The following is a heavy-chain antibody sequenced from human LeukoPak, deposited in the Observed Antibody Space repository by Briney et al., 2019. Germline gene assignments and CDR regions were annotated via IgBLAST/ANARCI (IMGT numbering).Heavy chain of an antibody. D-gene: IGHD6-13*01. CDR1: GFIVSSHF. V-gene: IGHV3-23*01. CDR2: ISGSGGST. CDR3: AKRRIRQIAAAGLDY. Sequence: GGSLRLSCAASGFIVSSHFMSWVRQAPGKGLEWVSAISGSGGSTYYADSVKGRFTISRDNSKNTLYLQMNSLRAEDTAVYYCAKRRIRQIAAAGLDYWGQGTLVTVSS. J-gene: IGHJ4*02.